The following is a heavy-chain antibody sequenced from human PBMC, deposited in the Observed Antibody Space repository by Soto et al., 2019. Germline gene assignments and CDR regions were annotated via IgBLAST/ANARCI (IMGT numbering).Heavy chain of an antibody. CDR1: GYTFTSSG. D-gene: IGHD1-26*01. CDR2: ISAYNGNT. V-gene: IGHV1-18*01. CDR3: ARVSGGSYRGFAP. J-gene: IGHJ5*02. Sequence: QVQLVQSGAEVKKPGASVKVSCKASGYTFTSSGISWVRQAPGQGLEWMGWISAYNGNTNYAQNLQGRVTMTTDTPTSTAYRELRGLRSGDTAGYYCARVSGGSYRGFAPGGRGPLVTVSS.